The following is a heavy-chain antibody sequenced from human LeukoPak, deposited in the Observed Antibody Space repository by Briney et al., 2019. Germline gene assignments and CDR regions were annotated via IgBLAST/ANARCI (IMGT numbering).Heavy chain of an antibody. J-gene: IGHJ4*02. D-gene: IGHD4/OR15-4a*01. CDR2: ISSSSSYI. V-gene: IGHV3-21*01. CDR3: ARVDMTIRALDY. Sequence: GGSLRLSCTASGFSFSDFHMNWVRQAPGKGLEWVSYISSSSSYIYYADSLMGRFTISRDNANSSLYLEINSLRAEDTAIYYCARVDMTIRALDYWGRGTPVTVSS. CDR1: GFSFSDFH.